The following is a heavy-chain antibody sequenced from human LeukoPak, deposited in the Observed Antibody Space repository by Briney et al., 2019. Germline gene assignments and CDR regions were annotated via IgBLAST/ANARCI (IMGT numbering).Heavy chain of an antibody. CDR2: IYPGDSDT. CDR1: GYSFTSYW. Sequence: GESLKISCKGSGYSFTSYWIGWVRQMPGKGLEWMGIIYPGDSDTRYSPSFQGQVTISAGKSISTAYLQWSSLKASDTAMYYCARLVLRSGGYDYRLIDYWGQGTLVTVSS. CDR3: ARLVLRSGGYDYRLIDY. J-gene: IGHJ4*02. V-gene: IGHV5-51*01. D-gene: IGHD5-12*01.